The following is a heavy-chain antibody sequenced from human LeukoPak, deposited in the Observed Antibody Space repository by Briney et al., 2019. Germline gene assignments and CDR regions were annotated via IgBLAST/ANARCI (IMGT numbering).Heavy chain of an antibody. CDR3: ATYRQVLLPFES. V-gene: IGHV3-23*01. Sequence: GGSLRLSCAASGFTFSNYAMTWVRQAPGKGLECVSIISGSGGSTYYADSVKGRFTISRDNSKSTLSLQMNSLRAENTAIYYCATYRQVLLPFESWGQGTLVTVSS. CDR1: GFTFSNYA. CDR2: ISGSGGST. D-gene: IGHD2-8*02. J-gene: IGHJ4*02.